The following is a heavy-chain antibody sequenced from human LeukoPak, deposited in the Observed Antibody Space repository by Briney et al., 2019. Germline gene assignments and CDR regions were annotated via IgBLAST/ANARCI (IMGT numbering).Heavy chain of an antibody. J-gene: IGHJ4*02. D-gene: IGHD6-13*01. CDR3: ARDQSLVAYSSTWFDY. V-gene: IGHV1-18*01. CDR2: ISAYNGHT. CDR1: GYTFTNYG. Sequence: GASVNVSCKASGYTFTNYGISWVRQAPGQGLEWMGWISAYNGHTDSAQKLQGRITMTTDTSTSTAYMELRSLRSDDTAVYFCARDQSLVAYSSTWFDYWGQGTLVIVSS.